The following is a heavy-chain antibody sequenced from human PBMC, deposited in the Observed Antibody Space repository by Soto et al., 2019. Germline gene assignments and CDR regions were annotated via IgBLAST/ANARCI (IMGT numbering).Heavy chain of an antibody. V-gene: IGHV4-4*07. Sequence: SETLSLICTVAGDSMSRYYWTWIRPPAGKGLEWIGRVYSSGGTHYNPSLKSRVTISLDTSKNQFSLRLLSVTDADTAVYYCARGQRFSDWFDPWGQGTLVTVSS. CDR2: VYSSGGT. CDR1: GDSMSRYY. CDR3: ARGQRFSDWFDP. J-gene: IGHJ5*02. D-gene: IGHD3-3*01.